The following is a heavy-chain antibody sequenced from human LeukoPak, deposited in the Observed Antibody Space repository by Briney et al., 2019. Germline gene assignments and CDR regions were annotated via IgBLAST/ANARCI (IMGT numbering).Heavy chain of an antibody. CDR3: ARDGYYYGSGSYLPD. CDR2: ISHDGSNK. J-gene: IGHJ4*02. V-gene: IGHV3-30*04. D-gene: IGHD3-10*01. Sequence: PGRSLRLSCAASGFTFSSYAMHWVRQAPGEGLEWVAVISHDGSNKYYADSVKGRFTISRDNSKNTLYLQMNSLRAEDTAVYYCARDGYYYGSGSYLPDWGQGTLVTVSS. CDR1: GFTFSSYA.